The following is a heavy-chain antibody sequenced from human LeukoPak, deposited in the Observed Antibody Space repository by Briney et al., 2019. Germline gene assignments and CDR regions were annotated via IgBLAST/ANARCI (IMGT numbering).Heavy chain of an antibody. D-gene: IGHD1-1*01. V-gene: IGHV4-59*12. Sequence: SETLSLTCTVSGGSISSYYWSWIRQPPGKGLEWIGYIYNSGSTNYNPSLKSRVTISVDTSKNQFSLKLSSVTAADTAVYYCARRRERDAFDIWGQGTMVTVSS. CDR1: GGSISSYY. J-gene: IGHJ3*02. CDR3: ARRRERDAFDI. CDR2: IYNSGST.